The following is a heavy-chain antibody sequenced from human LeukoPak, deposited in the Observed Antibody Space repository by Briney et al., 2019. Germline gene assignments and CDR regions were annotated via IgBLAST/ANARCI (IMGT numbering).Heavy chain of an antibody. CDR2: IYYSGST. CDR3: ARGRSSWYAIDY. D-gene: IGHD6-13*01. Sequence: SETLSLTCTVSGASSSSYYWSWIRQPPGKGLEWIGYIYYSGSTNYNPSLKSRVTISVDTSKNQFSLKLSSVTAADTAVYYCARGRSSWYAIDYWGQGTLVTVSS. CDR1: GASSSSYY. V-gene: IGHV4-59*01. J-gene: IGHJ4*02.